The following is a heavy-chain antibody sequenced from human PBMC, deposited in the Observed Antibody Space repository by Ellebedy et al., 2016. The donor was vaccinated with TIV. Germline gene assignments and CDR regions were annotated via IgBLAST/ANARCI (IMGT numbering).Heavy chain of an antibody. D-gene: IGHD1-26*01. J-gene: IGHJ1*01. Sequence: GESLKISCAASGFTNYAMHWVRQAPGKGLDWVAVISYDGSDKYYADSVKGRFTISRDNSKNTLYLQMNSLRAEGTAVYYCARGSGSYREYFPHWGQGTLVIVSS. V-gene: IGHV3-30-3*01. CDR1: GFTNYA. CDR2: ISYDGSDK. CDR3: ARGSGSYREYFPH.